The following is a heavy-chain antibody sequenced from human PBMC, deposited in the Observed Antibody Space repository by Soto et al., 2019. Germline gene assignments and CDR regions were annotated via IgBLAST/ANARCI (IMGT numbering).Heavy chain of an antibody. Sequence: GGSLRLSCAASGFTFSSYSMNWVRQAPGKGLEWVSYISSSSSTIYYADSVKGRFTISRDNAKNSLYLQMNSLRAEDTAVYYCARDGVRYSGYDYPFYYYYYMDVWGKGTTVTVSS. D-gene: IGHD5-12*01. CDR1: GFTFSSYS. CDR3: ARDGVRYSGYDYPFYYYYYMDV. CDR2: ISSSSSTI. J-gene: IGHJ6*03. V-gene: IGHV3-48*01.